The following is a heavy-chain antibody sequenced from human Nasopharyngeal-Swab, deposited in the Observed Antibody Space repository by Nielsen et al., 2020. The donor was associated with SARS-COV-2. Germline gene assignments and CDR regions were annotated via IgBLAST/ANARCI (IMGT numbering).Heavy chain of an antibody. J-gene: IGHJ5*02. CDR2: INGGNGNT. V-gene: IGHV1-3*01. D-gene: IGHD3-3*01. CDR3: ATLAYDFWSGQTLLRGWFDP. CDR1: GYTFTSFA. Sequence: ASVKVSCKASGYTFTSFAMHWVRQAPGQRLEWMGWINGGNGNTKYSQKFQGRVTFTRDTSASTAYMELSSLRSEDTAVYYCATLAYDFWSGQTLLRGWFDPWSQGTLVTVSS.